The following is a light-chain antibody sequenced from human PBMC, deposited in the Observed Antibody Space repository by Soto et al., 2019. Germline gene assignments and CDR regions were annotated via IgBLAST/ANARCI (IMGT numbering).Light chain of an antibody. CDR1: QSISSSY. CDR2: GAS. J-gene: IGKJ3*01. CDR3: QQYSSSPPEFT. V-gene: IGKV3-20*01. Sequence: EIVLTQSPGTLSLSPGERATLSCRASQSISSSYLVWYQQRPSQAPSLLIFGASYRATGIPDRFSGSGSGTDFTHTISRLEPEDFAFYYCQQYSSSPPEFTFGPGTKVDSK.